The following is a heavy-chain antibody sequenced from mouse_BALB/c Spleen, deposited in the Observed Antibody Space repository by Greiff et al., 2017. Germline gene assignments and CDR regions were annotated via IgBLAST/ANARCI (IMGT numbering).Heavy chain of an antibody. J-gene: IGHJ4*01. CDR1: GFNIKDTY. Sequence: VQLQQSGAELVKPGASGKLSCTASGFNIKDTYMHWVKQRPEQGLEWIGRIDPANGNTKYDPKFQGKATITADTSSNTAYLQLSSLTSEDTAVYYCARSRLGPRNAMGYWGQGTTDTVSS. CDR2: IDPANGNT. V-gene: IGHV14-3*02. D-gene: IGHD4-1*01. CDR3: ARSRLGPRNAMGY.